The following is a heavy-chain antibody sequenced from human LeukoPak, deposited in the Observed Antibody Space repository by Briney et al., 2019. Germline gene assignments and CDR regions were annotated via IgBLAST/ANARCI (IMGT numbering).Heavy chain of an antibody. CDR2: ISTYNGNT. Sequence: ASVKVSCKASGYTFTSYGISWVRQAPGQGLEWMGWISTYNGNTDYAQKLQGRVTMTTDTSTSTAYMELRSLRSDDTAVYYCARITQTDYDFDYWGQGTLVTVSS. CDR3: ARITQTDYDFDY. CDR1: GYTFTSYG. D-gene: IGHD4-17*01. V-gene: IGHV1-18*01. J-gene: IGHJ4*02.